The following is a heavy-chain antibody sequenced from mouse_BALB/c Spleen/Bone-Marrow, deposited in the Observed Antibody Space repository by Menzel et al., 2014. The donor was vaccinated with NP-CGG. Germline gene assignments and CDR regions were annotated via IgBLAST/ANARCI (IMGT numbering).Heavy chain of an antibody. CDR1: GFSLTRYG. Sequence: VHLVESGPSLVAPSQSLSITCTVSGFSLTRYGVHWVRQPPGKGLEWLGVIWAGGYINYNSALMSRLSISKDNSKSQVFLKMNSLQTDDTAMYYCARDDYDGYFDYWGQGTTLTVSS. J-gene: IGHJ2*01. CDR3: ARDDYDGYFDY. D-gene: IGHD2-4*01. CDR2: IWAGGYI. V-gene: IGHV2-9*02.